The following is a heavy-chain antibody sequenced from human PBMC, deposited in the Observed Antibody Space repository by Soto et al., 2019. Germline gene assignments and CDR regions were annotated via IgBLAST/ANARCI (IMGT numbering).Heavy chain of an antibody. CDR1: GGSFSGYY. J-gene: IGHJ5*02. CDR3: AIRYFDWLLPAPGFEP. D-gene: IGHD3-9*01. CDR2: INHSGST. Sequence: SETLSLTCAVYGGSFSGYYWSWIRQPPGKGLEWIGEINHSGSTNYNPSLKSRVTISVDTSKNQFSLKLSSVTAADTAVYYCAIRYFDWLLPAPGFEPWGQGTLVTVSS. V-gene: IGHV4-34*01.